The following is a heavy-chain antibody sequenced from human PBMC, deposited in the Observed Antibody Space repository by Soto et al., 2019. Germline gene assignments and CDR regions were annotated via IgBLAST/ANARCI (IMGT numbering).Heavy chain of an antibody. J-gene: IGHJ3*02. CDR2: IYYSGST. Sequence: QVQLRESGPGLVRPSETLSLTCTVSGGSISSGGHYWTWIRQHPVRGLEYIGYIYYSGSTYYNPSLKSRVTISVDTSKNQFALRLNSVTVADTAVYYCASNYDISGYSAFGALEIWGQGTKVTVST. V-gene: IGHV4-31*03. CDR1: GGSISSGGHY. CDR3: ASNYDISGYSAFGALEI. D-gene: IGHD3-22*01.